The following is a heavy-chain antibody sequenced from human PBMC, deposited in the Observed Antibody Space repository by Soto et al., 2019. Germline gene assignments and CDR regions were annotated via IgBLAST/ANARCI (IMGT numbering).Heavy chain of an antibody. CDR1: GFTFSSFG. J-gene: IGHJ6*03. CDR2: ISYDGSNR. Sequence: QVQLVESGGGVVQPGRSVRLSCAASGFTFSSFGMHWVRQAPGKGLEWVAIISYDGSNRYYGDSVKGRITISRDNSKNRVYLEMNSQRVEDTAVYCCAKGGVPAGMPGYYYMDGWAKGIAVNISS. V-gene: IGHV3-30*18. D-gene: IGHD2-2*01. CDR3: AKGGVPAGMPGYYYMDG.